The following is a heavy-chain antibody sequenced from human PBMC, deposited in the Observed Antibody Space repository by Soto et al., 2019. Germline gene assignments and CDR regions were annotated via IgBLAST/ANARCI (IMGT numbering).Heavy chain of an antibody. J-gene: IGHJ4*02. CDR1: GGSIRRGDYY. Sequence: QVQLQESGPGLVKPSQTLSLTCTVSGGSIRRGDYYWSWIRQPPGKGLEWIEYIYYSGSSYYNPSLKSLVTISGDTTKNQFSLKLSSVTAADTAVYYCASTDNLTGYSIGREPRPRFDYWGQGTLVTVSS. V-gene: IGHV4-30-4*01. D-gene: IGHD3-9*01. CDR2: IYYSGSS. CDR3: ASTDNLTGYSIGREPRPRFDY.